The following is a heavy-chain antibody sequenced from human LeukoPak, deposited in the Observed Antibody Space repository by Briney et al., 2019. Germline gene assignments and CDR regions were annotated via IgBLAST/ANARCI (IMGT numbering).Heavy chain of an antibody. D-gene: IGHD2/OR15-2a*01. Sequence: ASVKVSCKASGYTFTGYYMHWVRQAPGQGLEWMGRINHNSGGTNYAQKFQGRVTMTRDTSISTAYMELSRLRSDDTAVYYCARETTLTGRYFYYYMDVWGKGTTVTVSS. CDR3: ARETTLTGRYFYYYMDV. CDR2: INHNSGGT. V-gene: IGHV1-2*06. J-gene: IGHJ6*03. CDR1: GYTFTGYY.